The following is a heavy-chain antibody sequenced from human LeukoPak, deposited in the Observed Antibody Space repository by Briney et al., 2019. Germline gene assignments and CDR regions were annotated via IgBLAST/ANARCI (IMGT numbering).Heavy chain of an antibody. Sequence: GGSLRLSCAASGFTFSSYAMSWVRHAPGKGLEWVSAISGSGGSTYYADSVKGRFTISRDNSKNTLYLQMNSLRAEDTAVYYCAKEWGRIMITFGGVIMTFFDYWGQGTLVTVSS. J-gene: IGHJ4*02. V-gene: IGHV3-23*01. D-gene: IGHD3-16*02. CDR2: ISGSGGST. CDR1: GFTFSSYA. CDR3: AKEWGRIMITFGGVIMTFFDY.